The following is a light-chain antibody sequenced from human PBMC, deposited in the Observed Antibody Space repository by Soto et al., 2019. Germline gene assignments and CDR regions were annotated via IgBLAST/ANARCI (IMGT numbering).Light chain of an antibody. V-gene: IGLV2-14*03. Sequence: QSALTQPASVSGSPGQSITISCTGTSSDVGGHNYVSWYRQHPGKAPKLMIYDVSNRPSGVSNRFSGSKSGNTASLTISGFQADDEADDYCSSYSTSSTYVFGTGTKLTVL. CDR3: SSYSTSSTYV. CDR1: SSDVGGHNY. CDR2: DVS. J-gene: IGLJ1*01.